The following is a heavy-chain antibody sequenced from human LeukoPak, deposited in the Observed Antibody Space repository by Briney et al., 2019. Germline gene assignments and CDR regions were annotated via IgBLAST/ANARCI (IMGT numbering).Heavy chain of an antibody. Sequence: PSQTLSLTCTVSGGSISSGGYYWSWIHQHPGKGLEWIGYIYYSGSTYYNPSLKSRVTISVDTSKNQFSLKLSSVTAADTAVYYCASTNWNYAWAGFDYWGQGTLVTVSS. D-gene: IGHD1-7*01. CDR2: IYYSGST. CDR3: ASTNWNYAWAGFDY. CDR1: GGSISSGGYY. J-gene: IGHJ4*02. V-gene: IGHV4-31*03.